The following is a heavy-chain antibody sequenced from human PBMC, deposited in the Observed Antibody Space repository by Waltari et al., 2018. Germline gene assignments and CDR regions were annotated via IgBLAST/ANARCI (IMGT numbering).Heavy chain of an antibody. V-gene: IGHV3-73*01. CDR1: GSPFSCPT. D-gene: IGHD6-13*01. Sequence: EVQVVESGGGLVQPGGSLILSCATSGSPFSCPTIHWVRQTSGKGLEWIGRMRSKPNNYATRYTASVEGRFTISRDDSENTAYLQMSSLMTEDTAVYYCTGGAVTGTDFWGQGTLVTVSS. J-gene: IGHJ4*02. CDR3: TGGAVTGTDF. CDR2: MRSKPNNYAT.